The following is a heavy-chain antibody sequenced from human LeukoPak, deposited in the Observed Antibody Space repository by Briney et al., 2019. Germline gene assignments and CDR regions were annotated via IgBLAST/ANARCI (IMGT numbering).Heavy chain of an antibody. D-gene: IGHD3-10*01. CDR2: INSDGRTT. J-gene: IGHJ3*02. CDR1: GFIFSNFW. Sequence: PGGSLRLSCVASGFIFSNFWMHWVRQVPGKGLVWVSHINSDGRTTDYADSVRGRFTISRDNAKNTLYLQMNSLRAEDTALYYCAKGLLGFGILAFDIWGQGTMVTVSS. CDR3: AKGLLGFGILAFDI. V-gene: IGHV3-74*01.